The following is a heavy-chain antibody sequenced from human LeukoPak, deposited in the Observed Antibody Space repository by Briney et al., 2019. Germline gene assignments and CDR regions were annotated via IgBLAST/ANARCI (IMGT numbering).Heavy chain of an antibody. J-gene: IGHJ4*02. D-gene: IGHD3-22*01. V-gene: IGHV2-70*01. CDR3: ARSEVYYDSSGYYDY. CDR1: GFSLSTSGMC. CDR2: IDWADDK. Sequence: SGPALVKPTQTLTLTCTFSGFSLSTSGMCVSWIRQPPGKALEWLALIDWADDKYYSTSLKTRLTISKDTSKNQVVLTMTNMDPVDTATYYCARSEVYYDSSGYYDYWGQGTLVTVSS.